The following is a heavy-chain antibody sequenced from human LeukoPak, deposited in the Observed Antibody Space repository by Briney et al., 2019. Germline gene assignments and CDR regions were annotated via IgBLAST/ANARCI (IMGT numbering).Heavy chain of an antibody. CDR3: ARLQWLVPFDY. CDR2: IKQDGREK. V-gene: IGHV3-7*01. Sequence: GGSLRLSCAASGFTFSSYWMSWVRQAPGKGLEWVANIKQDGREKYYVASVKGRFPISRDNAINSLYLQMNSLRAEDTAVYYCARLQWLVPFDYWGQGTLVTVSS. CDR1: GFTFSSYW. D-gene: IGHD6-19*01. J-gene: IGHJ4*02.